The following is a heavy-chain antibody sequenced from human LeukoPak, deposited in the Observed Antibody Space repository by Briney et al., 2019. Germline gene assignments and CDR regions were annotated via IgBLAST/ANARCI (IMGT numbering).Heavy chain of an antibody. V-gene: IGHV1-3*01. CDR3: AKSRTTSSASSDY. CDR2: IIAGNGNT. CDR1: GYTFTSYA. D-gene: IGHD3-22*01. J-gene: IGHJ4*02. Sequence: ASVKVSCKASGYTFTSYAMHWVRQAPGQRLEWMGWIIAGNGNTKYSQKFQGRVTMTGDTSTTTVYMEMSNLSSEDTAMYYCAKSRTTSSASSDYWGQGTLVTVSS.